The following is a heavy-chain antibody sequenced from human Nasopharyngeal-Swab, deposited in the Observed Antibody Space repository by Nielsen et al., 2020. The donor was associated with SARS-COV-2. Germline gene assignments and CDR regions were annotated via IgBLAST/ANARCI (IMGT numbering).Heavy chain of an antibody. V-gene: IGHV1-18*01. Sequence: ASVKVSCKASGYTFTSYGISWVRQAPGQGLEWVGWISAYNGNTNYAQKLQGRVTMTTDTSTSTAYMELRSLRSDDTAVYYCARSQRITMIVVVKSAFDIWGQGTMVTVSS. CDR1: GYTFTSYG. CDR2: ISAYNGNT. CDR3: ARSQRITMIVVVKSAFDI. J-gene: IGHJ3*02. D-gene: IGHD3-22*01.